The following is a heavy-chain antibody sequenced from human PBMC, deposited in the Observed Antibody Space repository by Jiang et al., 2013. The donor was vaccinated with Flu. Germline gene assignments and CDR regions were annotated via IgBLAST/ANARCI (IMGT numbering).Heavy chain of an antibody. CDR2: STLTSGGT. Sequence: GQGTLSGWDGSTLTSGGTNYAQKFQGWVTMTRDTSISTAYMELSRLRSDDTAVYYCARGGYYYDSSGYYSHDAFDIWGQGTMVTVSS. J-gene: IGHJ3*02. CDR3: ARGGYYYDSSGYYSHDAFDI. V-gene: IGHV1-2*04. D-gene: IGHD3-22*01.